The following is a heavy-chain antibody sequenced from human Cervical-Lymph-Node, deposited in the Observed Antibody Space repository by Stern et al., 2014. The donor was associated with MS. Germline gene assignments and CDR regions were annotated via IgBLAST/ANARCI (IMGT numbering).Heavy chain of an antibody. V-gene: IGHV3-30*01. D-gene: IGHD5-12*01. CDR1: GFTFSYHA. CDR2: ISYDGSDK. J-gene: IGHJ4*02. Sequence: VQLEESGGGVVQPGRSLRLSCAASGFTFSYHAMHWVRQAPGKGLEWVAVISYDGSDKNDADSVKGRFTISRDNSRNTLYLQVNSLRVDDTAVYYCARGGAVATSDYYFDYWGQGILVTVSS. CDR3: ARGGAVATSDYYFDY.